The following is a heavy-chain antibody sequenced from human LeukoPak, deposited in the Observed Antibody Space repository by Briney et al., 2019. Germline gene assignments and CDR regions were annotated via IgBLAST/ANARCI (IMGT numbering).Heavy chain of an antibody. CDR3: ARAVLWFGDLDYYYYMDV. D-gene: IGHD3-10*01. J-gene: IGHJ6*03. CDR2: TYYRSKWYN. Sequence: SQTLSLTCAISGDSVSRNSATWNWIRQSPSRGLEWLGRTYYRSKWYNDYAVSVKSRITINPDTSKNQFSLQLNSVTPEDTAVYYCARAVLWFGDLDYYYYMDVWGKGTTVTVSS. V-gene: IGHV6-1*01. CDR1: GDSVSRNSAT.